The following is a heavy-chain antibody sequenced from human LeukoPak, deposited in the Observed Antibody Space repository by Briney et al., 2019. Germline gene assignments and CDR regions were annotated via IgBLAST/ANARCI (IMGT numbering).Heavy chain of an antibody. CDR3: AKQQGAAARPYFDY. CDR2: IRYDGSNK. J-gene: IGHJ4*02. D-gene: IGHD6-13*01. CDR1: GFTFSSYG. Sequence: PGGSLRLSCAASGFTFSSYGMHWVRQAPGKGLEWVAFIRYDGSNKYYADSVKGRFTISRDNSKNTLYLQMNSLRAEDTAVYYCAKQQGAAARPYFDYWGQGTLVTVSS. V-gene: IGHV3-30*02.